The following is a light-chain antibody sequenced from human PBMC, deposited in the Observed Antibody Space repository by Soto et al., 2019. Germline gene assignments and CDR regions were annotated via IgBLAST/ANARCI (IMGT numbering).Light chain of an antibody. CDR2: DVN. J-gene: IGLJ2*01. Sequence: QSALTQPASVSGSPGQSITISCTGTSSDVGGYNYVSWYQQHPGKAPKLMIYDVNERPSGVPDRFSGSKSGNTASLTISGLQAEDEADYYCCSYAGGYTHVVFGGGTKLTVL. CDR1: SSDVGGYNY. CDR3: CSYAGGYTHVV. V-gene: IGLV2-11*01.